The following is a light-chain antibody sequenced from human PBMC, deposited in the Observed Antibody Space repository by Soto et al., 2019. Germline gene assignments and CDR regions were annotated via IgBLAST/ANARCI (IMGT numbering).Light chain of an antibody. Sequence: QSALTQPASVSGSPGQSITISCTGTSSDVGGYNYVSWYQQHPGKAPKLMIYDVSNRPSGVSNRFSGSKSVNTASMTISGIEAEDEADYSCSSYTSSSTLVFGGGTKLTVL. CDR2: DVS. CDR3: SSYTSSSTLV. V-gene: IGLV2-14*01. CDR1: SSDVGGYNY. J-gene: IGLJ3*02.